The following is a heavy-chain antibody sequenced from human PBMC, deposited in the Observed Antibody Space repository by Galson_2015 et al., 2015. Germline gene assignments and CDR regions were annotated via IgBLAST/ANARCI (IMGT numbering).Heavy chain of an antibody. J-gene: IGHJ4*02. CDR2: IQSDGNKR. D-gene: IGHD2-21*02. CDR1: GFTSSLYG. CDR3: ARGGGPATGGLDCHY. Sequence: SLRLSCAASGFTSSLYGMHWVRQAPGKGLEWVAVIQSDGNKRYSTDSVRGRFTISRDNSKNTVSLQMDSLRVEDTAIYYCARGGGPATGGLDCHYWGQGTRVTVSS. V-gene: IGHV3-30*12.